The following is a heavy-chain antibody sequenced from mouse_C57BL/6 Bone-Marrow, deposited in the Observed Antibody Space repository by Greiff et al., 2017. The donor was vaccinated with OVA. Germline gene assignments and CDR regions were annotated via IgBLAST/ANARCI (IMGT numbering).Heavy chain of an antibody. CDR1: GYTFTSYW. CDR2: IYPGSGST. D-gene: IGHD2-10*01. Sequence: QVQLQQPGAELVKPGASVKMSCKASGYTFTSYWITWVKQRPGQGLEWIGDIYPGSGSTNYNEKFKSKATLTVDTSSSTAYMQLSSLTSEDSAVYYCARHPYYGNSDYAMDYWGQGTSVTVSS. V-gene: IGHV1-55*01. J-gene: IGHJ4*01. CDR3: ARHPYYGNSDYAMDY.